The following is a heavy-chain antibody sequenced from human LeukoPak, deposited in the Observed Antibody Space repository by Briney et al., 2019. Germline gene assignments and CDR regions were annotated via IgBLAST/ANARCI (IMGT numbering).Heavy chain of an antibody. V-gene: IGHV3-7*01. J-gene: IGHJ4*02. Sequence: GGSLRLSCAASGFTFSSDWMSWVRQAPGKGLEWVANIKQDGSEKYYVDSVKGRFTISRDNAKNSLYLQMNSLRAEDTAVYYCASTYYDFRSGYYPFDYWGQGTLVTVSS. CDR3: ASTYYDFRSGYYPFDY. CDR2: IKQDGSEK. D-gene: IGHD3-3*01. CDR1: GFTFSSDW.